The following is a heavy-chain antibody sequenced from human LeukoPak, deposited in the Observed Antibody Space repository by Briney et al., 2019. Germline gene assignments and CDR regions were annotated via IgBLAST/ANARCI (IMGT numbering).Heavy chain of an antibody. D-gene: IGHD3-22*01. CDR1: DYTFARYG. Sequence: ASVKVSCKASDYTFARYGMSWVRQAPGQGLEWMGWISGSTGNTNYAQKLQGRVTMTTDTSTSTAYMELRSLRSDDTAVYYCARDQYPYYYDSSGYYAFDIWGQGTMVTVSS. CDR3: ARDQYPYYYDSSGYYAFDI. J-gene: IGHJ3*02. CDR2: ISGSTGNT. V-gene: IGHV1-18*01.